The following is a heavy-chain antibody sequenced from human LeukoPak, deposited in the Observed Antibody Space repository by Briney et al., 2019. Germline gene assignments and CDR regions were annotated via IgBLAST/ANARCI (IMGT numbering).Heavy chain of an antibody. J-gene: IGHJ4*02. Sequence: GGSLRLSCAASGFTFSSSWMHWVRQAPGKGLIWVSRMNSDGRTTNYADSVKGRFTISRDKAKNTLFLQMNSLTADDTAVYYCVRGLNGNSDSWGQGALVTVSS. D-gene: IGHD2-8*01. CDR3: VRGLNGNSDS. CDR2: MNSDGRTT. V-gene: IGHV3-74*01. CDR1: GFTFSSSW.